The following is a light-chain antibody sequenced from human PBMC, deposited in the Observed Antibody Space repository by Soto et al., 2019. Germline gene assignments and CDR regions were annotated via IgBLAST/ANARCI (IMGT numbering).Light chain of an antibody. J-gene: IGKJ1*01. V-gene: IGKV3-20*01. Sequence: EIVLTQSPDTLSFSPGERATLSCRASQSVSNNYLAWYQQKAGQAPMPLIYAASSRAPGVPDRFRGSGSGTDFSLTISRLEPEDFAVYYCQQYGGTPWTFGQGTKVDIK. CDR1: QSVSNNY. CDR3: QQYGGTPWT. CDR2: AAS.